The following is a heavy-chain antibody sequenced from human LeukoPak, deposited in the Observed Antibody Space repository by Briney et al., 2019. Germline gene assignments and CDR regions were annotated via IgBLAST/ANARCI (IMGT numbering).Heavy chain of an antibody. CDR1: GFQFSSYE. J-gene: IGHJ5*02. CDR3: ASLWFDP. Sequence: TGGSLRLSCTASGFQFSSYEMNWVRQAPGKGLEWVSYISTSGSTTYYVDSVKGRFTISRDNTKNSLYLQMNSLRAEDTAVYYCASLWFDPWGQGSLVIVSS. V-gene: IGHV3-48*03. CDR2: ISTSGSTT.